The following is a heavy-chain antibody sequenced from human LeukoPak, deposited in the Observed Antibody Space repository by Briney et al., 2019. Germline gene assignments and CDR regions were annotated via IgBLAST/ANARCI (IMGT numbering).Heavy chain of an antibody. CDR2: IYYSGST. CDR1: GGSISSGGYS. J-gene: IGHJ3*02. D-gene: IGHD1-14*01. CDR3: ARARTDAFDI. V-gene: IGHV4-61*08. Sequence: SQTLSPTCAVSGGSISSGGYSWSWIRQPPGKGLEWIGYIYYSGSTNYNPSLKSRVTISVDTSKNQFSLKLSSVTAADTAVYYCARARTDAFDIWGQGTMVTVSS.